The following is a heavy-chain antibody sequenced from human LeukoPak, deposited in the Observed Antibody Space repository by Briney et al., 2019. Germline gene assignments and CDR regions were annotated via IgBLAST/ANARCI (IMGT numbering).Heavy chain of an antibody. D-gene: IGHD5-12*01. CDR2: ISSSSSDI. CDR1: GFTFSSYS. J-gene: IGHJ4*02. Sequence: GGSLRLSCAASGFTFSSYSMNWVRQAPGKGLEWVSSISSSSSDIFYADSVKGRFTISRDNAKSSLLLQMNSLRAEDTAVHYCARAPKGRIVTAISFDYWGQGALVTVSS. CDR3: ARAPKGRIVTAISFDY. V-gene: IGHV3-21*01.